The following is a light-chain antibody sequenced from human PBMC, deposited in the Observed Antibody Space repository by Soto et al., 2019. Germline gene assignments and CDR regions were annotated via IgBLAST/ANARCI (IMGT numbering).Light chain of an antibody. CDR2: DAS. CDR3: QQRSNWPLLT. CDR1: QSVSSY. V-gene: IGKV3-11*01. Sequence: EIVLTQSPATLSFSPGERATLSCRASQSVSSYLAWYQQKPGQAPRLLIYDASNRATGIPARFSGSGSGTDFTLTISSLEPEDFAVYYCQQRSNWPLLTFGGGTKV. J-gene: IGKJ4*01.